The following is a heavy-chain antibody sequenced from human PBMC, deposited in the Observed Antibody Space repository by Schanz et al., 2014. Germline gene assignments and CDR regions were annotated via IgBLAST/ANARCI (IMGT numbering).Heavy chain of an antibody. CDR1: GFTFTTFA. D-gene: IGHD5-18*01. V-gene: IGHV3-30*04. CDR2: ISYDGSHK. J-gene: IGHJ4*02. CDR3: ARDGYRNGRPFDH. Sequence: EQVLESGGGFVQPGGSLRLSCATSGFTFTTFAMTWVRQAPGKGLEWVAVISYDGSHKDYADSVKGRFTISRDTAENSVYLQMNSLRAEDTAVYYCARDGYRNGRPFDHWGQGTRVTVSA.